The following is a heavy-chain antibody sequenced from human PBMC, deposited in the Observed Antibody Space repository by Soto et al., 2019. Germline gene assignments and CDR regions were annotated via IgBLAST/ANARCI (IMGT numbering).Heavy chain of an antibody. J-gene: IGHJ3*02. CDR2: ISYDGSNK. V-gene: IGHV3-30-3*01. D-gene: IGHD4-17*01. CDR3: ARSTTVTTDACES. Sequence: QVQLVESGGGVVQPGRSLRLSCAASGFTFSSYAMHWVRQAPGKGLEWVAVISYDGSNKYYADSVKGRFTISRDNSKNTLYLQMNSLRAEDTGVYYCARSTTVTTDACESWGQGTMVTVSS. CDR1: GFTFSSYA.